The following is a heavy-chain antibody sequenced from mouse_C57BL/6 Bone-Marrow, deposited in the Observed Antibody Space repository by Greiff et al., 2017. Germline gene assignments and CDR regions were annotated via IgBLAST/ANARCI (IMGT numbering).Heavy chain of an antibody. CDR3: ARLPSMDY. CDR2: LNSEGGGT. Sequence: EVKVVESGGGLVQPGESLKLSCESTEYEFPSHDMPWVRKTPEKRLELVAALNSEGGGTSYPDTMEGRFIISRDNTKKTLYLQISKQRAEDTALYYGARLPSMDYWGQGTTLTVAS. V-gene: IGHV5-2*01. J-gene: IGHJ2*01. CDR1: EYEFPSHD. D-gene: IGHD5-1*01.